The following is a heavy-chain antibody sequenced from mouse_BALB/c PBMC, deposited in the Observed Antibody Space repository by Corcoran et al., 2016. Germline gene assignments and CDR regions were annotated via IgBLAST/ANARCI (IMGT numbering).Heavy chain of an antibody. Sequence: EVQLQQSGAELVKPGASVKLSCTASGFNIKDTYMHWVKQRPEQGLEWIGRIDPANGNTKYDPKFQGKATITADTSSNTAYLQLSSLTSEDTAVYYCARYYDYDWYFDVWGAGTTVTVSS. CDR1: GFNIKDTY. J-gene: IGHJ1*01. D-gene: IGHD2-4*01. CDR2: IDPANGNT. V-gene: IGHV14-3*02. CDR3: ARYYDYDWYFDV.